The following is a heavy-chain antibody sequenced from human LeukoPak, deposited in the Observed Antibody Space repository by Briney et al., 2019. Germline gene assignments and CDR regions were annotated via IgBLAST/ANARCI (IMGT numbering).Heavy chain of an antibody. CDR2: IIPIFGTA. CDR1: GGTFSSYA. Sequence: ASVKVSCKASGGTFSSYAISWVRQAPGQGLEWMGGIIPIFGTANYAQKFQGRVTITADESTSTAYMELSSLRSEDTAVYYCARAKTGVSDAFDIWGQGTMVTVSS. J-gene: IGHJ3*02. CDR3: ARAKTGVSDAFDI. D-gene: IGHD7-27*01. V-gene: IGHV1-69*13.